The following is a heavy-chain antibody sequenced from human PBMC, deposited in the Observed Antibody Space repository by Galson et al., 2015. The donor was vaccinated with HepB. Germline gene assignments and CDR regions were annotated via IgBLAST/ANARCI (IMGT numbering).Heavy chain of an antibody. J-gene: IGHJ4*02. CDR3: ARFAAVAGNFDY. CDR1: GFTFSDYY. CDR2: ISSSSRYT. D-gene: IGHD6-19*01. Sequence: SLRLSCASSGFTFSDYYMSWIRQAPGKGLEWVSYISSSSRYTNYADSVKGRFTISRDNAKNSLYLQMNSLRAEDTAVYYCARFAAVAGNFDYWGQGTLVTVSS. V-gene: IGHV3-11*06.